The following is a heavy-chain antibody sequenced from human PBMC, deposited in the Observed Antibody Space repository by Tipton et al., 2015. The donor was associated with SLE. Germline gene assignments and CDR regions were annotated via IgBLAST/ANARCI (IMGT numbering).Heavy chain of an antibody. CDR1: GYTFTSYG. J-gene: IGHJ4*02. CDR2: ISAYNGNT. Sequence: QSGAEVKKPGASVKVSCKASGYTFTSYGISWVRQAPGQGLEWMGWISAYNGNTNYEQKLQGRVTMTTDTSTSTAYMELRSLRSDDTAVYYCARDVGGYSYGYSGGYFDYWGQGTLVTVSS. CDR3: ARDVGGYSYGYSGGYFDY. V-gene: IGHV1-18*04. D-gene: IGHD5-18*01.